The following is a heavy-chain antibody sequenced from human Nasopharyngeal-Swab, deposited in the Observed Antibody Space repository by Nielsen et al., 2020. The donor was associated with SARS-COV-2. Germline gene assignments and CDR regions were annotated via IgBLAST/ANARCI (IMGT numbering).Heavy chain of an antibody. V-gene: IGHV5-10-1*01. J-gene: IGHJ5*02. D-gene: IGHD3-10*01. Sequence: VRQMPGKGLEWLGRIDPSDSYTNYSPSFQGHVTISADKPISTAYLQWSSLKASDTAMSYCARRVYGSGEEFDPWGQGTLVTVSS. CDR2: IDPSDSYT. CDR3: ARRVYGSGEEFDP.